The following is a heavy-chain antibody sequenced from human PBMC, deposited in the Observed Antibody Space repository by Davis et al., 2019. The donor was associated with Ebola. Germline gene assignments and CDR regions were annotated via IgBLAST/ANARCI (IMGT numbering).Heavy chain of an antibody. Sequence: SETLSLTCNVSGVSIGSSGYYWGWVRQPPGKGLEWIGTLHFRGSTYYSPSLPGRVTLSGDSSKNEFSLTLDSVTAADTGVYYCARLVTACSGGICYSDFDDWGQGTLVTVSS. CDR1: GVSIGSSGYY. D-gene: IGHD2-15*01. CDR2: LHFRGST. CDR3: ARLVTACSGGICYSDFDD. J-gene: IGHJ4*02. V-gene: IGHV4-39*01.